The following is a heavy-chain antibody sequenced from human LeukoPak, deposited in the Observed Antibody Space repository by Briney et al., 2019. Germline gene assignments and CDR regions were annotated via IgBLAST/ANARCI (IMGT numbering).Heavy chain of an antibody. D-gene: IGHD6-19*01. CDR2: SSSSSSII. CDR1: GFIFSDHA. Sequence: GGSLRLSCAASGFIFSDHAMNWVRQAPGKGLEWISYSSSSSSIIHYANSVKGRFTISRDNAKNSLYLQMNSLRAEDTAVYYCARDLGAVAGKELNWFDPWGQGTLVTVSS. CDR3: ARDLGAVAGKELNWFDP. V-gene: IGHV3-48*04. J-gene: IGHJ5*02.